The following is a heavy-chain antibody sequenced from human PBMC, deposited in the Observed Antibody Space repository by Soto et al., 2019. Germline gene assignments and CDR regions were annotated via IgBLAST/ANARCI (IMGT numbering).Heavy chain of an antibody. J-gene: IGHJ4*02. CDR3: AKDQRGYSYGKLDY. V-gene: IGHV3-30*18. CDR1: GVTFRSYG. Sequence: PGGSMRLSCAASGVTFRSYGMHWVRQAPGKGLEWVAVISYDGSNKYYADSVKGRFTISRDNSKNTLYLQMNSLRAEDTAVYYCAKDQRGYSYGKLDYWGQGTLVTVS. CDR2: ISYDGSNK. D-gene: IGHD5-18*01.